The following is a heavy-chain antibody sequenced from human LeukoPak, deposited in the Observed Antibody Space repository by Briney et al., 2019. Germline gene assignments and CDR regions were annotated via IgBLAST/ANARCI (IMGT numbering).Heavy chain of an antibody. Sequence: SETLSLTCTVSGGSISSSSYYWGWIRQRPGKGLEWIGYIYDIGTTHYNPSLKRRLTISVDTSKNHFSLRLSSVTAADTAVYYCARDSGENCSSSSCYLGYWGQGTLVTISS. CDR1: GGSISSSSYY. D-gene: IGHD2-2*01. V-gene: IGHV4-31*03. J-gene: IGHJ4*02. CDR3: ARDSGENCSSSSCYLGY. CDR2: IYDIGTT.